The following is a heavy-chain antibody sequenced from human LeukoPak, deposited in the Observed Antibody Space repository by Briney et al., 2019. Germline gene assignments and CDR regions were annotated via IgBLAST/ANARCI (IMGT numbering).Heavy chain of an antibody. J-gene: IGHJ3*02. Sequence: SGTLSLTCAVSGGSISSSNWWSWVRPPPGKGLEWIGEIYHSGSTNYNPSLKSRVTISVDKSKNQFSLKLSSVTAADTAVYYCARRRAGATTLSSGRGAFDIWGQGTMVTVSS. CDR3: ARRRAGATTLSSGRGAFDI. CDR2: IYHSGST. CDR1: GGSISSSNW. D-gene: IGHD1-26*01. V-gene: IGHV4-4*02.